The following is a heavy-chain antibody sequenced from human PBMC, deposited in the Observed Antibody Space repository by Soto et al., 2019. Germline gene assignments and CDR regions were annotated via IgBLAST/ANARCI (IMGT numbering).Heavy chain of an antibody. CDR1: GGSINSGGSF. D-gene: IGHD3-22*01. Sequence: QVQLQESGPGLVKPSQTLSLICTVSGGSINSGGSFWTWIRQHPGRAPEWIGYLSHTGNTYYNPSLKSTVLMSVDRSKNLLSLRLSSVTAADTAVYYCARGLYEPNWFDSWGQGTLVTVSS. J-gene: IGHJ5*01. CDR3: ARGLYEPNWFDS. CDR2: LSHTGNT. V-gene: IGHV4-31*01.